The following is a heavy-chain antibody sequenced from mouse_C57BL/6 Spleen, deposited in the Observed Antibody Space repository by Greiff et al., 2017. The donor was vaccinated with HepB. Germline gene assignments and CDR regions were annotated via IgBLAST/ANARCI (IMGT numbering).Heavy chain of an antibody. CDR3: ARDSNPYHYAMDY. CDR1: GYTFTSYT. Sequence: QVQLQQSGAELARPGASVKMSCKASGYTFTSYTMHWVKQRPGQGLEWIGYINPSSGYTKYNQKFKDKATLTADKSSSTAYMQLSSLTSEDSAVYYCARDSNPYHYAMDYWGQGTSVTVSS. J-gene: IGHJ4*01. CDR2: INPSSGYT. V-gene: IGHV1-4*01. D-gene: IGHD2-5*01.